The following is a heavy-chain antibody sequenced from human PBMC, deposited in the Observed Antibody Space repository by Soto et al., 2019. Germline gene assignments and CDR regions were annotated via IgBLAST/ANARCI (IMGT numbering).Heavy chain of an antibody. D-gene: IGHD2-2*01. V-gene: IGHV3-23*01. CDR2: ISGSGDNA. CDR1: GFTFSNNA. J-gene: IGHJ3*02. CDR3: AKHASVVNDGFDM. Sequence: EVQLLESGGGLVQPGGSLRLSCAASGFTFSNNAMSWVRQAPGKGPEWVSSISGSGDNAYYVGSEKGRFTISRDNSKNTLYLQMTSLRAEDTAVFYCAKHASVVNDGFDMWGRGTVVTVSS.